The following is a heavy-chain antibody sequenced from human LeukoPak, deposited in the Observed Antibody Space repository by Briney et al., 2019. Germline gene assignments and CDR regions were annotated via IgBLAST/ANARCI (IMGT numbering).Heavy chain of an antibody. CDR1: GFTFNRYW. Sequence: GGSLRLSCAASGFTFNRYWMSWVRQAPGKGVEWVANIKEDGSEKYYVESVKGRFTISREKVQNSLYLVIHRLRAEDTAIYYCATIYCSNGVCYYFDYWGQGTLVTVSS. CDR3: ATIYCSNGVCYYFDY. J-gene: IGHJ4*02. CDR2: IKEDGSEK. V-gene: IGHV3-7*01. D-gene: IGHD2-8*01.